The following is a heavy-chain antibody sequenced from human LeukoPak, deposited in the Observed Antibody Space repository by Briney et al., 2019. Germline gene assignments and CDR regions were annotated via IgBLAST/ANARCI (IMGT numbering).Heavy chain of an antibody. CDR1: GFTFSSYA. J-gene: IGHJ4*02. V-gene: IGHV3-23*01. CDR2: ISGSGGST. D-gene: IGHD2-2*01. Sequence: PGGSLRLSCAASGFTFSSYAMSWVRQAPGKGLEWVSAISGSGGSTYYADSVKGRFTISRDNSKNTRYLQMNSLRAEDTAVYYCAKDRVGYCSSTSCLWPVDYWGQGTLVTVSS. CDR3: AKDRVGYCSSTSCLWPVDY.